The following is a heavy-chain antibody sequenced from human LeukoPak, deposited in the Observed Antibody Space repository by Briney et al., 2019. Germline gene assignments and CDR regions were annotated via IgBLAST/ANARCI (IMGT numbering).Heavy chain of an antibody. Sequence: GGSLRLSCAASGFTFSSYSMNWVRQAPGKGLEWVSSISSSSSYIYYADSVKGRFTTSRDSAKNSLYLQMNSLRAEDTAVYYCARDGRGNRPDYWGQGTLVTVSS. CDR3: ARDGRGNRPDY. V-gene: IGHV3-21*01. J-gene: IGHJ4*02. D-gene: IGHD1-14*01. CDR1: GFTFSSYS. CDR2: ISSSSSYI.